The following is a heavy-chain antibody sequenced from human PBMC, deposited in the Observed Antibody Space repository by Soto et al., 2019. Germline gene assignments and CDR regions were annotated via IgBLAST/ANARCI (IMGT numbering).Heavy chain of an antibody. D-gene: IGHD2-2*01. V-gene: IGHV3-30-3*01. CDR1: GFTFSSHS. CDR3: AKEVETRYYHYGMDV. CDR2: VSYDGSNT. Sequence: QVQLVESGGGVVQPGRSLRLSCAASGFTFSSHSMHWVRQAPGKGLQWVAVVSYDGSNTYYADSAKGRFTISRDNSKNTLYLQMNSLRGEDTAVYYCAKEVETRYYHYGMDVWGQGTTVTVSS. J-gene: IGHJ6*02.